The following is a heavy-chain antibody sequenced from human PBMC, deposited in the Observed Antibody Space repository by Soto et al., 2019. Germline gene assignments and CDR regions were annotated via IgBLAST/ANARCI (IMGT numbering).Heavy chain of an antibody. CDR3: VRSIGSYYYDSSGYYTYFDY. Sequence: QVQLVQSGAEVKKPGSSVKVSCKASGGTFSSYAISWVRQAPGQGLEWMGGIIPIFGTANYAQKFQGRVTITADKSTSTAYMELSSLRSEDTAVYYCVRSIGSYYYDSSGYYTYFDYWGQGTLVTVSS. J-gene: IGHJ4*02. D-gene: IGHD3-22*01. CDR2: IIPIFGTA. CDR1: GGTFSSYA. V-gene: IGHV1-69*06.